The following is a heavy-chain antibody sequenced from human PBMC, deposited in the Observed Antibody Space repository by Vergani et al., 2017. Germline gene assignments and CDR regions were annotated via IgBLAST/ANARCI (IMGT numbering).Heavy chain of an antibody. J-gene: IGHJ6*02. Sequence: QVQLVQSGAEVKKPGASVKVSCKASGYTFTSYDINWVRQATGQGLEWMGWMNPNSGNKGHAQKFQGRVTMTRNTSISTAYLELSSLRSADTAVYYCARADSSVYYYYYYGMDVWGQGTTVTVSS. D-gene: IGHD3-22*01. CDR2: MNPNSGNK. CDR1: GYTFTSYD. V-gene: IGHV1-8*01. CDR3: ARADSSVYYYYYYGMDV.